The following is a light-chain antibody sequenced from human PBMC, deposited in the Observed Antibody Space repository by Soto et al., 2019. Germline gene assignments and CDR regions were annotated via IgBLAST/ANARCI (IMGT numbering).Light chain of an antibody. CDR3: SSYTTRSTLV. Sequence: QSVLTQPASVSGSPGQSITISCTGTSSDVGAYDFVSWYQHYPGKAPKLVTFDVTHRPSGISDRFSGSKSANTASLTISGLQAEDEAFYYCSSYTTRSTLVFGGGTQLTVL. V-gene: IGLV2-14*01. CDR1: SSDVGAYDF. J-gene: IGLJ2*01. CDR2: DVT.